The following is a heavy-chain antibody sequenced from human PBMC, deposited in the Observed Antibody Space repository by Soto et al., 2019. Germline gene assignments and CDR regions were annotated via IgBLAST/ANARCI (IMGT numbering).Heavy chain of an antibody. CDR1: GYIFTTYA. CDR3: ARRGTAVFYQDWFGP. Sequence: ASVKVSCKASGYIFTTYAIHWVRQAPGQRLEWMGWINGGNGNTKYSQKFQGRVTIARDTSATTAYMQLSSLRSEDTAVYYCARRGTAVFYQDWFGPWGQGTLVTVSS. V-gene: IGHV1-3*01. CDR2: INGGNGNT. D-gene: IGHD2-21*02. J-gene: IGHJ5*02.